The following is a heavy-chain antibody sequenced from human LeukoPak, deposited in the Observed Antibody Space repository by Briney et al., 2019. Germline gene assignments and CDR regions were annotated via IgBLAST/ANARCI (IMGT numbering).Heavy chain of an antibody. CDR3: AREAPRGYYGSGSYYNGGGLYY. Sequence: GGSLRLSCAASGFTVGSNYMSWVRQAPGKGLEWVSVIYSGGSTYYADSVKGRFTISRDNSKNTLYLQMNSLRAEDTAVYYCAREAPRGYYGSGSYYNGGGLYYWGQGTLVTVSS. CDR1: GFTVGSNY. CDR2: IYSGGST. D-gene: IGHD3-10*01. V-gene: IGHV3-53*01. J-gene: IGHJ4*02.